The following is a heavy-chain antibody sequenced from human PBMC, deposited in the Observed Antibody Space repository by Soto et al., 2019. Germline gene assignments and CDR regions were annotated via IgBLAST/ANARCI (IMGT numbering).Heavy chain of an antibody. CDR2: ISYDGSNK. D-gene: IGHD6-19*01. CDR1: GFNFSTFG. CDR3: AKEGRQWLIYYYYGMDV. J-gene: IGHJ6*02. Sequence: QEQLAESGGGVVQPGGSLRLSCAASGFNFSTFGMHWVRPAPGQEPEWVAVISYDGSNKNYAESVKGRFTISRDNSKNTLYLQMNSLRVEDTALYYCAKEGRQWLIYYYYGMDVWGQGTTVTVSS. V-gene: IGHV3-30*18.